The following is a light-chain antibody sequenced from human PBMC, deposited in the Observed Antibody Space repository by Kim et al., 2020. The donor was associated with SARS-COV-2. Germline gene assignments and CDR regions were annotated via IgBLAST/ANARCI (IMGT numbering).Light chain of an antibody. CDR1: QSVLYSSNNKNY. J-gene: IGKJ2*01. CDR2: WAS. Sequence: DIVMTQSPDSLAVSLGERATINCKSSQSVLYSSNNKNYLAWYQQKPGQPPKLLIYWASTRESGVPDRFSGSGSGTDFTLTITSLQAEDVAVYYCQHYYTTPPLFGQGTKVDIK. V-gene: IGKV4-1*01. CDR3: QHYYTTPPL.